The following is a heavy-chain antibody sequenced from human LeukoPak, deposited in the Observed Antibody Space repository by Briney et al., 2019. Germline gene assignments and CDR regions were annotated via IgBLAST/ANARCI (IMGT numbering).Heavy chain of an antibody. J-gene: IGHJ4*02. CDR3: ARVNYYDSSGYYADFDY. D-gene: IGHD3-22*01. V-gene: IGHV1-2*02. CDR1: GYTFTGYY. CDR2: INPNSGGT. Sequence: ASVKVSCKASGYTFTGYYMHWVRQAPGQGLEWMGWINPNSGGTNYAQKFQGRVTMTRDTSISTAYMELSRLRSDDTAVYYCARVNYYDSSGYYADFDYRGQGTLVTVSS.